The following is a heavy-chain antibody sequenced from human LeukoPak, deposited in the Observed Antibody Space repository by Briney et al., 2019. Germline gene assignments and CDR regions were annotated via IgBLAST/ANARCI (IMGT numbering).Heavy chain of an antibody. V-gene: IGHV4-39*01. D-gene: IGHD6-13*01. Sequence: SETLSLTCTVSGGSISSSSHYWGWIRQPPGKGLEWIGSIYDSGRTYYNPSLKSRVAISVDTSKNQFSLKLTSMTAADTAVYYCARHAWGSSWYYWFDPWGQGTLVTVSS. CDR2: IYDSGRT. CDR1: GGSISSSSHY. J-gene: IGHJ5*02. CDR3: ARHAWGSSWYYWFDP.